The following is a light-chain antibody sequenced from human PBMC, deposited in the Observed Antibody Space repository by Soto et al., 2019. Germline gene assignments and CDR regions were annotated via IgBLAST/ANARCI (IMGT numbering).Light chain of an antibody. V-gene: IGLV2-23*02. CDR3: SSYAGSSSPHVV. CDR2: EVT. CDR1: SSDVGNYNL. Sequence: QSALTQPASVSGSPGQSITISCTGTSSDVGNYNLVSWYQHHPGKAPKLMIYEVTKRPSGVSNRFSGSKSGITASLTISGLQAEDEADYYCSSYAGSSSPHVVFGGGTKLTVL. J-gene: IGLJ2*01.